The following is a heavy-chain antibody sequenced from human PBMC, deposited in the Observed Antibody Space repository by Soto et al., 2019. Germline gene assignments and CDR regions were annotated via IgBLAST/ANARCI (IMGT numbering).Heavy chain of an antibody. D-gene: IGHD6-6*01. CDR3: AKDRSSSSLDY. V-gene: IGHV3-30*18. CDR1: GFTFSSYG. CDR2: ISYDGSNK. J-gene: IGHJ4*02. Sequence: GGSLILSCAASGFTFSSYGMHWVRQAPGKGLEWVAVISYDGSNKYYADSVKGRFTISRDNSKNTLYLQMNSLRAEDTAVYYCAKDRSSSSLDYWGQGTLVTVSS.